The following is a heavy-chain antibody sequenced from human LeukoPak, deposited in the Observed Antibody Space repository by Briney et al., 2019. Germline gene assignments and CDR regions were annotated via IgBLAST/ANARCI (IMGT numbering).Heavy chain of an antibody. J-gene: IGHJ6*03. CDR1: GGSISSSSYY. V-gene: IGHV4-39*02. CDR3: ARDPYSDYDYMDV. CDR2: IYYSGST. D-gene: IGHD4-11*01. Sequence: PSETLSLTCTVSGGSISSSSYYWGWIRQPPWKGLEWTGSIYYSGSTYYNPSLKSRVTISVDTSKNQFSLKLSSVTAADTAVYYCARDPYSDYDYMDVWGKGTTVTVSS.